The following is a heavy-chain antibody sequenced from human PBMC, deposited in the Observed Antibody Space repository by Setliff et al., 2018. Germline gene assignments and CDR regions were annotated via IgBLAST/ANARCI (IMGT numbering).Heavy chain of an antibody. V-gene: IGHV1-2*06. J-gene: IGHJ4*02. D-gene: IGHD3-22*01. CDR3: ARDRDSSGYPYYFDY. CDR1: GGTFINYA. CDR2: INPNSGGT. Sequence: GASVKVSCKASGGTFINYAISWVRQAPGQGLEWMGRINPNSGGTNYAQKFQGRVTMTWDTSISTAYMELSRLRSDDTAVYYCARDRDSSGYPYYFDYWGQGTLVTVSS.